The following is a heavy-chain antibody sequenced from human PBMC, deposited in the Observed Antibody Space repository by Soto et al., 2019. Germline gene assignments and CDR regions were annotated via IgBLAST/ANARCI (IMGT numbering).Heavy chain of an antibody. D-gene: IGHD1-26*01. V-gene: IGHV5-51*01. J-gene: IGHJ6*02. CDR1: GYSFTSYW. CDR2: IYPGDSDT. Sequence: PGEYLKISCKGSGYSFTSYWIGWVRQMPGKGLERMGIIYPGDSDTRYSPSFQGQVTISADKSISTAYLQWSSLKASDTAMYYCARADSGSYYEDYYYYYGMDVWGQGTTVTVSS. CDR3: ARADSGSYYEDYYYYYGMDV.